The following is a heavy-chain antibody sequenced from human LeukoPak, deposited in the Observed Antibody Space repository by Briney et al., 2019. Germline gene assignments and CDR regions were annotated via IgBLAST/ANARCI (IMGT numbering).Heavy chain of an antibody. CDR1: GCTYRSYV. J-gene: IGHJ4*02. Sequence: GGSLRLSCAASGCTYRSYVMCCAREALGRGLECVSSTSGSGGSTDYADSVKGRFTISRDNSKNSLYLQMNNLSAEDTAVYYCAKCILSGCYVGFDYWGQGTLVTVSS. V-gene: IGHV3-23*01. CDR3: AKCILSGCYVGFDY. D-gene: IGHD6-19*01. CDR2: TSGSGGST.